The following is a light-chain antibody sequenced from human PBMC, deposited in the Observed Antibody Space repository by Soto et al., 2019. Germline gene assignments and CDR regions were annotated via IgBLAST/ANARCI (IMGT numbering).Light chain of an antibody. J-gene: IGKJ4*01. CDR1: QGIAPY. V-gene: IGKV1-27*01. Sequence: DVQMTQSPSSLSAFVRDRVTINCRESQGIAPYLAWFQQKPGKVPKLLIYATSTLQSGVPSRFSGSGSGTDFTLTINSLQPEDVGTYYCQKYNSAPLTFGGGTKVDIK. CDR3: QKYNSAPLT. CDR2: ATS.